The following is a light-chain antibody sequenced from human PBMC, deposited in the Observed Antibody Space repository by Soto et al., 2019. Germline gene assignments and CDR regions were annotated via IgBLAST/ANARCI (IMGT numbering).Light chain of an antibody. J-gene: IGKJ1*01. Sequence: DVQMTQSPSSLSASVVDSLTLTCRASQTVTSYLNWYQQKPGKAPKLLIYAASTLQSGVPSRFSGSGSGTEFTLTISSLQPEDFAIYYCQQSYSSPQTFGQGTKVDIK. V-gene: IGKV1-39*01. CDR3: QQSYSSPQT. CDR1: QTVTSY. CDR2: AAS.